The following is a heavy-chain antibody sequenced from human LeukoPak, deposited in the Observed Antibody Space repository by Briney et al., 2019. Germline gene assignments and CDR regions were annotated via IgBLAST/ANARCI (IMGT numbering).Heavy chain of an antibody. Sequence: GASVKVSCKASGYTFTSSDFNWVRQATGQGLEWMGWMNPNSGNTGYAQKFQGRVTMTRDTSISTAYMELSSLRSEDTAVYYCARSRGSCYSCGDYWGQGTLVTVSS. V-gene: IGHV1-8*01. CDR1: GYTFTSSD. CDR2: MNPNSGNT. J-gene: IGHJ4*02. D-gene: IGHD2-15*01. CDR3: ARSRGSCYSCGDY.